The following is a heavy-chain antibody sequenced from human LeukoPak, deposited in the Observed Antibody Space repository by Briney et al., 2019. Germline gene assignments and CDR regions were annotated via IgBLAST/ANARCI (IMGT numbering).Heavy chain of an antibody. CDR1: GYTSTSYY. J-gene: IGHJ5*02. D-gene: IGHD5-12*01. CDR3: ARAGLSGYDFYGGVNWFDP. Sequence: ASVKVSCKASGYTSTSYYMHWVRQAPGQGLEWMGIINPSGGSTSYAQKFQGRVTMTRDMSTSTVYMELSSLRSEDTAVYYCARAGLSGYDFYGGVNWFDPWGQGTLVTVSS. CDR2: INPSGGST. V-gene: IGHV1-46*01.